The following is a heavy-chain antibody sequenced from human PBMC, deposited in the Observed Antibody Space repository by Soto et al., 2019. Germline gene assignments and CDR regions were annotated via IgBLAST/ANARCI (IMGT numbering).Heavy chain of an antibody. V-gene: IGHV4-31*03. CDR3: ARNRDCSGGSCYDYYMDV. Sequence: QVQLQESGPGLVKPSQTLSLTCSVSGGSISGGGYTWSWIRQHTEKGLEWIGFIYDSGNPYYNPSLKSRVTMSVDTSKNQFSLKLSSVTAADAAVYYCARNRDCSGGSCYDYYMDVWGKGTTVTVSS. CDR1: GGSISGGGYT. J-gene: IGHJ6*03. D-gene: IGHD2-15*01. CDR2: IYDSGNP.